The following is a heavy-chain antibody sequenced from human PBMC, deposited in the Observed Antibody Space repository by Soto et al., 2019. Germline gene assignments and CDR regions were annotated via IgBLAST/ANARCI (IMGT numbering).Heavy chain of an antibody. CDR2: IGTAGDT. V-gene: IGHV3-13*01. D-gene: IGHD6-19*01. CDR3: ARDLPIAVADTAGDYYYGMYV. CDR1: GFTFSSYD. Sequence: EVQLVESGGGLVQPGGSLRLYCAASGFTFSSYDMHWVRQATGKGLEWVSAIGTAGDTYYSCSVKGRFPISREKANNSLYLQMNSLRAEDTAVYYCARDLPIAVADTAGDYYYGMYVWGQGTTGTV. J-gene: IGHJ6*02.